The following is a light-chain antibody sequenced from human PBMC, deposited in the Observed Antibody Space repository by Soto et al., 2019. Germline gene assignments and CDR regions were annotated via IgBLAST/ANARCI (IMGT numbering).Light chain of an antibody. J-gene: IGLJ2*01. V-gene: IGLV2-11*01. CDR2: DVT. CDR1: SSDVGGYNY. CDR3: CSYAGSYSLV. Sequence: QSALTQPRSVSGSPGQSVTISCTGTSSDVGGYNYVSWYQQYPGKAPKPMIFDVTKRTSGVPDRFSGSKSGNTASLTISGLQAEDAADYYCCSYAGSYSLVFGGGTKLTGL.